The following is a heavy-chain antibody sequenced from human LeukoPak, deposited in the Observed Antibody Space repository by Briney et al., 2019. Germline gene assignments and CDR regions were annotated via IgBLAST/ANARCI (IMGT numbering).Heavy chain of an antibody. CDR2: VNLQGST. CDR3: ARGHDYGSGDNWFDP. V-gene: IGHV4-4*02. Sequence: SGTLSLTCGVSGGSITSTNYWTWVRQPPGKGLEWIGEVNLQGSTNYNPSLMGRVAISVDMSENHISLQLTSVTAADTAVYYCARGHDYGSGDNWFDPWGQGTLFTVSS. CDR1: GGSITSTNY. D-gene: IGHD3-10*01. J-gene: IGHJ5*02.